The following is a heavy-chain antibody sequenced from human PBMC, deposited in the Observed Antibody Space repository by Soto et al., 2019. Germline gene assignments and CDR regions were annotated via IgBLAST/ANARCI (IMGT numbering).Heavy chain of an antibody. Sequence: SETLSLTCTVSGGSISSYYWSWIRQPPGKGLEWIGYIYYSGSTNYNPSLMSRVTISVDTSKNQFSLKLSSVTAADTAVYYCARGLDFWSGYNNTYYYYYGMDFWGQGTTVTVSS. CDR1: GGSISSYY. J-gene: IGHJ6*02. CDR2: IYYSGST. V-gene: IGHV4-59*01. D-gene: IGHD3-3*01. CDR3: ARGLDFWSGYNNTYYYYYGMDF.